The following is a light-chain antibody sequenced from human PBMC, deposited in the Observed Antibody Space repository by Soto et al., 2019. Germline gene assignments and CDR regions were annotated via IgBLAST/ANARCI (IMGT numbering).Light chain of an antibody. CDR3: QQYGGSPWT. CDR1: QDIRSS. J-gene: IGKJ1*01. Sequence: EIVMTQSPATLSVSPGERVTLSCRASQDIRSSLAWYQQKPGQAPRLLIYGASIRATGVPATFSGSGSGTEFTLTINRLEREDFAVYYCQQYGGSPWTFGQGTKLEIK. V-gene: IGKV3-15*01. CDR2: GAS.